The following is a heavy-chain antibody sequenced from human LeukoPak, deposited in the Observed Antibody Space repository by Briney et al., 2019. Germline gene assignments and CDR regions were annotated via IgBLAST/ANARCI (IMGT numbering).Heavy chain of an antibody. D-gene: IGHD1-26*01. CDR2: INTHSGST. V-gene: IGHV1-18*01. J-gene: IGHJ5*02. CDR3: ARDKLSSAREIWFDP. CDR1: GYTFTNYN. Sequence: ASVKVSCXASGYTFTNYNLNWLRQAPGQGLEWIGWINTHSGSTKYSQSLRGRVTMTRDTSTSTAHLDLRSLRPDDTAVYYCARDKLSSAREIWFDPWGQGTLVTVSS.